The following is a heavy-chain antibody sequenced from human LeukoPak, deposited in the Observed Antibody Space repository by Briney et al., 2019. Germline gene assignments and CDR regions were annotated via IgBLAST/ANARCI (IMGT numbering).Heavy chain of an antibody. Sequence: GGSLRLSCAASKFSFSDYAMHWVRQAPGKGLEWVAIISFDGSNRNYADSVKGRFTISRDNSRNTLYLQMNSLTPEDTAVYFCVRDLRWLQTFDHWGQGSLVSVSS. D-gene: IGHD5-24*01. CDR1: KFSFSDYA. J-gene: IGHJ4*02. CDR2: ISFDGSNR. CDR3: VRDLRWLQTFDH. V-gene: IGHV3-30-3*01.